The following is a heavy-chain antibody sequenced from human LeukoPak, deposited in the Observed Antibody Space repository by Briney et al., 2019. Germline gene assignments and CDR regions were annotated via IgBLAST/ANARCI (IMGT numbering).Heavy chain of an antibody. CDR1: GFPFNAYW. D-gene: IGHD3-16*01. Sequence: PGGSLRLSCAASGFPFNAYWMTWVRQAPGKGLEWVAVIWYDGSNKYYADSVKGRFTISRDNSKNTLYLQMNSLRAVDTAVYYCAREERGRYFDYWGQGTLVTVSS. J-gene: IGHJ4*02. CDR2: IWYDGSNK. CDR3: AREERGRYFDY. V-gene: IGHV3-33*08.